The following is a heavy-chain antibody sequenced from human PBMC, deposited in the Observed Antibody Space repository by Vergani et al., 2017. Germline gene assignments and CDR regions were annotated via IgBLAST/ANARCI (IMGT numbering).Heavy chain of an antibody. CDR3: AREICSSTSCDIGVWFDP. Sequence: QVQLQESGPGLVKPSENLSLTCTVSGGSISSYYWSWIRQPAGTGLEWVGRIYTSGSTNYNPSLKSRVTMSVDTSKNQSSLKLSSVTAAYTAGYYCAREICSSTSCDIGVWFDPWGQGTLVTVSS. D-gene: IGHD2-2*02. CDR2: IYTSGST. J-gene: IGHJ5*02. V-gene: IGHV4-4*07. CDR1: GGSISSYY.